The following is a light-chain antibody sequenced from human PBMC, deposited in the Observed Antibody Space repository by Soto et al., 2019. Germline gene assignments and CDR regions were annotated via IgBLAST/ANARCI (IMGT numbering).Light chain of an antibody. CDR2: EVS. CDR1: SSDVGAYNY. CDR3: SSFAGSRVLV. Sequence: QSALTQPASVSGSPGQSITISCTGTSSDVGAYNYVSWYQQHPGKPPKLIIYEVSDRPSGVSNRFSGSKSGNTASLTISGLQAEDEAVYYCSSFAGSRVLVLGGGTKLTV. V-gene: IGLV2-14*01. J-gene: IGLJ2*01.